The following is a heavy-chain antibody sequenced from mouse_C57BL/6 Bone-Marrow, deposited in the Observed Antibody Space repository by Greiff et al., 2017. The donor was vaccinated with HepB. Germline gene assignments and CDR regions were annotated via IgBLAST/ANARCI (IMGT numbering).Heavy chain of an antibody. CDR3: ARHRIYYDYDGY. CDR1: GFTFSSYT. V-gene: IGHV5-9*01. Sequence: EVHLVESGGGLVKPGGSLKLSCAASGFTFSSYTMSWVRQTPEKRLEWVATISGGGGNTYYPDSVKGRFTISRDNAKNTLYLQMSSLRSEDTALYYCARHRIYYDYDGYWGQGTLVTVSA. CDR2: ISGGGGNT. J-gene: IGHJ3*01. D-gene: IGHD2-4*01.